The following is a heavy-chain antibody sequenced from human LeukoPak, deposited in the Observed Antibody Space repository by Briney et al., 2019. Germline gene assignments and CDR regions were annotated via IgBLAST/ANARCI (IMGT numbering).Heavy chain of an antibody. V-gene: IGHV4-39*01. CDR1: DGDINTSPYY. CDR3: ARAGYCNGGTCYGKDY. J-gene: IGHJ4*02. CDR2: VYYSGST. Sequence: SETLSLTCTFSDGDINTSPYYWGWIRQPPGKGLQWIGSVYYSGSTYYSPSLKSRVTISVDTSKKQFSLKLNSVTAADTAVYYCARAGYCNGGTCYGKDYWGQGTLVTVSS. D-gene: IGHD2-15*01.